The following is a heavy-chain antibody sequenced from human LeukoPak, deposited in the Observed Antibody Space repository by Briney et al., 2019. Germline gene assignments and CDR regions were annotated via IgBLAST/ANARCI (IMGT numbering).Heavy chain of an antibody. CDR1: GNTFTSYA. J-gene: IGHJ4*02. D-gene: IGHD1-20*01. V-gene: IGHV1-18*01. Sequence: ASVKVSCKASGNTFTSYATTWVRQAPGQGLEWMGWISAYNGNTNYAQKLQGRVTMTTDTSTSTAYMELSRLRSEDTAVYYCARGANWNYDYWGQGTLVTVSS. CDR2: ISAYNGNT. CDR3: ARGANWNYDY.